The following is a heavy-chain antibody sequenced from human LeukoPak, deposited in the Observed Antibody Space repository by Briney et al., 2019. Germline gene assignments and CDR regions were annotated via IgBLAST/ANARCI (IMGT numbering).Heavy chain of an antibody. D-gene: IGHD7-27*01. CDR3: ARDSLDTLGISGYFDY. J-gene: IGHJ4*02. CDR1: GYTFTSYY. CDR2: INPSGGST. Sequence: ASVKVSCKASGYTFTSYYMHWVRQAPGQGLEWMGIINPSGGSTSYAQKFQGRVTMTRDMSTSTVYMELRSLRSEDTAVYYCARDSLDTLGISGYFDYWGQGTLVTVSS. V-gene: IGHV1-46*01.